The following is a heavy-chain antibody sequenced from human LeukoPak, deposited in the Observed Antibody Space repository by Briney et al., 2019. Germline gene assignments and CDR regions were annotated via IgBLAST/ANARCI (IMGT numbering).Heavy chain of an antibody. D-gene: IGHD1-26*01. CDR1: GFTFSSYW. J-gene: IGHJ4*02. V-gene: IGHV3-7*03. CDR2: IKQDGSEK. CDR3: ARGNGGGYFVFVY. Sequence: PGGSLRLSCAVSGFTFSSYWMSWVRQAPGKGLEWVANIKQDGSEKYYVDSVKGRFTISRDNAKNSLYLQMNSLRAEDTALYYCARGNGGGYFVFVYWGQGTLVTVSS.